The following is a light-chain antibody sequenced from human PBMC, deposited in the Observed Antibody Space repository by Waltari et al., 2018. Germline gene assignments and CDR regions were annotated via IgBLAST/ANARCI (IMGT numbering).Light chain of an antibody. V-gene: IGKV1-5*03. CDR3: QQYQSYWT. CDR1: QSVGAY. Sequence: DIQMTQSPSTLSASVGDPVTLICRASQSVGAYLAWYQQRPGKAPKLLIYEASKLEPGVPLRFAGGGSGTEFTLTINGLQPDDFATYYCQQYQSYWTFGQGTKVDI. J-gene: IGKJ1*01. CDR2: EAS.